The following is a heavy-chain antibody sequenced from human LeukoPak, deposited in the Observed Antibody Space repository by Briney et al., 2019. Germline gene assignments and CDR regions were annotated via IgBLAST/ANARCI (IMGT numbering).Heavy chain of an antibody. CDR3: ASRQGSSSRGWFDP. D-gene: IGHD6-6*01. V-gene: IGHV3-7*03. CDR1: GFTFSSYW. Sequence: PGGSLRLSCAASGFTFSSYWMSWVRQAPGKGLEWVANIKQDGSEKYYVDSVKGRFTISRDNAKNSLYLQMNSLRAEDTAVYYCASRQGSSSRGWFDPWGQGTLVTVSS. J-gene: IGHJ5*02. CDR2: IKQDGSEK.